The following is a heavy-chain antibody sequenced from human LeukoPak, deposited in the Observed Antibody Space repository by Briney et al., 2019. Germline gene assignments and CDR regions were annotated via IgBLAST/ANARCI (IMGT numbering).Heavy chain of an antibody. V-gene: IGHV1-69*13. J-gene: IGHJ4*02. CDR2: IIPFLGTT. CDR1: GGVFTTYA. CDR3: TIIPNVILFTHYFEY. Sequence: SVKVSCKASGGVFTTYAVSWVRQAPGQGLEWMGGIIPFLGTTNYAQKFQGRVTITADEPTRTAYMELTYVRSDDTAVYYCTIIPNVILFTHYFEYWGQGTLVTVSS. D-gene: IGHD2-21*01.